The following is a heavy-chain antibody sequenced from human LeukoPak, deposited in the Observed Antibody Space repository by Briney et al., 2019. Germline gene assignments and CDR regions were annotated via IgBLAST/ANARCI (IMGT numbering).Heavy chain of an antibody. CDR2: INPNSGGT. CDR3: ARKTKGSWFDP. Sequence: GASVKVSCKASGGTFSSYAISWVRQAPGQGLEWMGWINPNSGGTNYAQKFQGRVTMTRDTSISTAYMELSRLRSDDTAVYYCARKTKGSWFDPWGQGTLVTVSS. J-gene: IGHJ5*02. D-gene: IGHD3-10*01. CDR1: GGTFSSYA. V-gene: IGHV1-2*02.